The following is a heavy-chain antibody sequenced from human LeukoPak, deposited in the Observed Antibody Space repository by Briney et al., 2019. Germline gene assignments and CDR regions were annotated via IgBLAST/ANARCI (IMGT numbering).Heavy chain of an antibody. V-gene: IGHV3-9*01. CDR2: ISWNSGSI. J-gene: IGHJ4*02. CDR1: GFTFDDYA. Sequence: PGRSLRLSCAASGFTFDDYAMHWVRQAPGKGLEWVSGISWNSGSIGYADSVKGRFTISRDNAKNSLYLQMNSLRAEDTALYYCAKDTAYYDILTGYHAFDYWGQGTLVTVSS. D-gene: IGHD3-9*01. CDR3: AKDTAYYDILTGYHAFDY.